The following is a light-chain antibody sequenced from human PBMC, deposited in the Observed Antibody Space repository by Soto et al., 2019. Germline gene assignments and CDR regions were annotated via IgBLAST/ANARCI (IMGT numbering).Light chain of an antibody. CDR1: SSDVGDYNY. J-gene: IGLJ2*01. Sequence: QSALTQPASVSGSPGQSITISCTGTSSDVGDYNYISWYQQHPGKAPKLMIYEVSNRPSGVSNRFSGSKSGNTASLTISGLQAEDEADYYCSSYTSSSTHDVVFGGGTKLTVL. CDR2: EVS. V-gene: IGLV2-14*01. CDR3: SSYTSSSTHDVV.